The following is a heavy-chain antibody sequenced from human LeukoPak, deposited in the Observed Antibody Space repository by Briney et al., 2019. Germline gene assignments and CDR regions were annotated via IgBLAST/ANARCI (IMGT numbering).Heavy chain of an antibody. Sequence: GGSLRLSCAASGFTFSSYSMNWVRQAPGKGLEWVSSISSSSSYIYYADSVKGRFTISRDNAKNSLYLQMNSLRAEDTAVYYCARDRWDGSGSFYPIWGQGTLVTVSS. CDR2: ISSSSSYI. CDR1: GFTFSSYS. D-gene: IGHD3-10*01. V-gene: IGHV3-21*04. CDR3: ARDRWDGSGSFYPI. J-gene: IGHJ4*02.